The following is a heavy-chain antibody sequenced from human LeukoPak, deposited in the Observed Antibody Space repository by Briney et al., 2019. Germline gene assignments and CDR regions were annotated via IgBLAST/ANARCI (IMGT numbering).Heavy chain of an antibody. J-gene: IGHJ4*02. CDR2: IYYSGST. CDR3: ARHMKAQNYFDY. CDR1: GGSISSSSYY. V-gene: IGHV4-39*01. D-gene: IGHD3-16*01. Sequence: SETLSLTCTVSGGSISSSSYYWGWIRQPPGKGLEWIGSIYYSGSTYYNPSLKSRVTISVDTSKNQFSLKLSSVTAADTAVYYCARHMKAQNYFDYWGQGTLVTVSS.